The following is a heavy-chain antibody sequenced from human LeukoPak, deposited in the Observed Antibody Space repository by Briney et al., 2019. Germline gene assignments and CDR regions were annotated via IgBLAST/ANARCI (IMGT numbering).Heavy chain of an antibody. Sequence: PGGSLRLSCAASGFTFSTYSMNWVHQAPGKGLEWVSSISGSSIYIYYADSVKGRFTISRDNAKNSLYLQMNSLRAEDTAVYYCARDPPYYDSSGYYYDYWGQGTLVTVSS. CDR1: GFTFSTYS. V-gene: IGHV3-21*01. CDR2: ISGSSIYI. J-gene: IGHJ4*02. D-gene: IGHD3-22*01. CDR3: ARDPPYYDSSGYYYDY.